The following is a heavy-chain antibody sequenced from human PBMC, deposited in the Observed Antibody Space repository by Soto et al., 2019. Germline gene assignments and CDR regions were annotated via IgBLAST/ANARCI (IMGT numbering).Heavy chain of an antibody. CDR3: AREPVGPDYAMDV. CDR2: LGFDGGGR. V-gene: IGHV3-33*01. D-gene: IGHD1-26*01. CDR1: GFDFSSYG. J-gene: IGHJ6*02. Sequence: QMQLVESGGGVVQPGTSLRLSCAASGFDFSSYGMHWVRQTPGKGLEWVAVLGFDGGGRYYADSVKGRFTISSDNSKKMLYLQMDSLRADDTALYYLAREPVGPDYAMDVWGQGTTVTVSS.